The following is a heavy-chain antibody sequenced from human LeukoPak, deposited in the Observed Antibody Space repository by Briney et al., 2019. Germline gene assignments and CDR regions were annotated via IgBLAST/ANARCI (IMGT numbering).Heavy chain of an antibody. CDR3: ASGGKYCTGGACYGD. CDR1: GFILSDDY. CDR2: IYSGGAT. Sequence: GGSLTLSCAASGFILSDDYISWVRQTPGRGLEWVSFIYSGGATFYADSVKGRFTISRDNSKNSVHLQMNSLRAEDTAVYYCASGGKYCTGGACYGDWGQGTLVTVSS. D-gene: IGHD2-8*02. J-gene: IGHJ4*02. V-gene: IGHV3-53*01.